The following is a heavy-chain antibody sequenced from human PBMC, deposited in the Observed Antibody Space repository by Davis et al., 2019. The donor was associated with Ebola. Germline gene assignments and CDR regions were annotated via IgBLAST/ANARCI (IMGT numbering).Heavy chain of an antibody. CDR3: ASGYSSSWPDY. Sequence: SETLSLTCTVSGGSISSSSYYWGWIRQPPGKGLEWIGYIYYSGSTNYNPSLKSRVTISVDTSKNQFSLKLSSVTAADTAVYYCASGYSSSWPDYWGQGTLVTVSS. CDR2: IYYSGST. J-gene: IGHJ4*02. CDR1: GGSISSSSYY. D-gene: IGHD6-13*01. V-gene: IGHV4-61*05.